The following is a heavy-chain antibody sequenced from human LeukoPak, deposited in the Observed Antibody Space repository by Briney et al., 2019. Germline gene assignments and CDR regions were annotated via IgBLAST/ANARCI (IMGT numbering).Heavy chain of an antibody. CDR1: GYTFTSYD. CDR3: ARPGIAAAGRFDY. J-gene: IGHJ4*02. D-gene: IGHD6-13*01. Sequence: ASVKVSCKASGYTFTSYDINWVRQATGQGLEWMGWMNPNSGNTGYAQKFQGRVTITRDTSASTAYMELSSLRSEDTAVYYCARPGIAAAGRFDYWGQGTLVTVSS. V-gene: IGHV1-8*03. CDR2: MNPNSGNT.